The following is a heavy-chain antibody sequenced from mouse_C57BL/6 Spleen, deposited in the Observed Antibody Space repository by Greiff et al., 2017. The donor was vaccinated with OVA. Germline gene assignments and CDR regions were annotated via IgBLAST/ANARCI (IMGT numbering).Heavy chain of an antibody. CDR2: IDPEDGET. V-gene: IGHV14-2*01. CDR3: ATGLITTVYYYAMDY. J-gene: IGHJ4*01. Sequence: EVKLMESGAELVKPGASVKLSCTASGFNITDYYMHWVKQRTEQGLEWIGRIDPEDGETKYAPKFQGKATITADTSSNTAYLQLSSLTSEDPAVYYCATGLITTVYYYAMDYWGQGTSVTVSS. CDR1: GFNITDYY. D-gene: IGHD1-1*01.